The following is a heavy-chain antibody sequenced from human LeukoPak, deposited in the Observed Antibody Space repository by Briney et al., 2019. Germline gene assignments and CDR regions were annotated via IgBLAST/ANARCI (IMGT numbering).Heavy chain of an antibody. Sequence: YTFTSXGXSWERQAPGQGLEXMXWISSYNGNTNYAQKLKGRVTMTTDTSTSTAYIEMRSQRSEDTAVYYCAREYSGYDWGHFDYWGQGTLVTVSS. CDR3: AREYSGYDWGHFDY. J-gene: IGHJ4*02. V-gene: IGHV1-18*01. CDR2: ISSYNGNT. CDR1: YTFTSXG. D-gene: IGHD5-12*01.